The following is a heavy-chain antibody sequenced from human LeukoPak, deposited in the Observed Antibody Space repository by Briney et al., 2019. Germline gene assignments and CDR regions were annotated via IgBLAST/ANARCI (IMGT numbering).Heavy chain of an antibody. V-gene: IGHV1-2*02. CDR3: ASVAAADPTYYYYYMDV. CDR2: INPNSGGT. D-gene: IGHD6-13*01. CDR1: GYTFTGYY. Sequence: ASVKVSCKASGYTFTGYYMYWVRQAPGQGLEWMGWINPNSGGTNYAQKFQGRVTMTRDTSISTAHMELRSLRSDDTAVYYCASVAAADPTYYYYYMDVWGKGTTVTVSS. J-gene: IGHJ6*03.